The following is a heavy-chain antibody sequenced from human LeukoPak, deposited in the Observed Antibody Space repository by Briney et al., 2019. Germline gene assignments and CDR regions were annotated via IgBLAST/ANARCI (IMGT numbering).Heavy chain of an antibody. Sequence: GGSLRLSCVASGFPFSSYWMTWVRQAPGKGLEWVANIKQDGSKKSYVDSVKGRFTISGDNAKNSLYLQMNSLRAEDTAIYYCTRVGYIDEGIDYWGQGTLVTVSS. V-gene: IGHV3-7*04. J-gene: IGHJ4*02. CDR2: IKQDGSKK. D-gene: IGHD5-24*01. CDR1: GFPFSSYW. CDR3: TRVGYIDEGIDY.